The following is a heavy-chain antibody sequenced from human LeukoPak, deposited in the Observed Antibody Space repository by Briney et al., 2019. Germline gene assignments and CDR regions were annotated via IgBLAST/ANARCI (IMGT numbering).Heavy chain of an antibody. J-gene: IGHJ4*02. V-gene: IGHV4-4*07. CDR1: GGSISNYH. CDR2: IHTSGSA. CDR3: ARRDISSGWSFDY. D-gene: IGHD6-19*01. Sequence: SETLSLTCTVSGGSISNYHWSWIRQPAGKGLEWVGQIHTSGSANYKPPLKSRVSMSIDTTEDQVSLTIRSVTAADTAFYYCARRDISSGWSFDYWGQGTLVTVSS.